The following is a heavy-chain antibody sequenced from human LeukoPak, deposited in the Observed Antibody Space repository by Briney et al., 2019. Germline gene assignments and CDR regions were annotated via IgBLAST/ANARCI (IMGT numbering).Heavy chain of an antibody. V-gene: IGHV1-69*05. CDR2: IIPIFGTA. D-gene: IGHD3-10*01. CDR3: AREYGSGTLRPGYYFDY. J-gene: IGHJ4*02. Sequence: ASVKVSCKASGGTCSSYAISWARQAPGQGLEWMGGIIPIFGTANYAQKFQGRVTITTDESTSTAYMELSSLRSEDTAVYYCAREYGSGTLRPGYYFDYWGQGTLVTVSS. CDR1: GGTCSSYA.